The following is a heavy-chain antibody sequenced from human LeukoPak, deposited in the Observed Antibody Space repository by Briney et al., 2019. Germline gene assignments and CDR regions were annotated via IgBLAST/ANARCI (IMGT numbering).Heavy chain of an antibody. CDR1: GFTFSSYA. V-gene: IGHV3-23*01. CDR2: ISGSGGGT. J-gene: IGHJ4*02. CDR3: VRESGYSFDY. D-gene: IGHD3-3*01. Sequence: GGSLRLSCAASGFTFSSYAMSWVRQAPGKGLEWVSAISGSGGGTYYADSVKGRFTISRDNAKNSLYLQMNSLRAEDTAVYYCVRESGYSFDYWGQGSLVTVSS.